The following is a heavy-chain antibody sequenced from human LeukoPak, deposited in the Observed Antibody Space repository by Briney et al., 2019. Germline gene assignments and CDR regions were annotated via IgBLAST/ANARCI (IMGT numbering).Heavy chain of an antibody. CDR3: ARRGGSSSRRSPIDY. Sequence: GGSLRLSCAASEFTFSDYWMAWVRQAPGKGPEWVANIKQDGSEKYYVDSVRGRFTISRDNAKNSLFLQMNSLRVEDTAVYYCARRGGSSSRRSPIDYWGQGTLVTVSS. CDR2: IKQDGSEK. D-gene: IGHD6-6*01. V-gene: IGHV3-7*01. CDR1: EFTFSDYW. J-gene: IGHJ4*02.